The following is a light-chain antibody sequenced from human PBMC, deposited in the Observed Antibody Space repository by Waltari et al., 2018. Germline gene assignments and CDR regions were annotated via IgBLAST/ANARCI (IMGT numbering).Light chain of an antibody. CDR2: FDK. V-gene: IGLV3-21*01. Sequence: SYVLTQPPSVSVAPGMTARITCWGNNIASKSVHWYRQSPGQAPVLVIFFDKDRPARIPEGCAGYNSGTTATLTISRVEAGDEADYYCQVWDSSTSHVVFGAGTKLTVL. J-gene: IGLJ2*01. CDR1: NIASKS. CDR3: QVWDSSTSHVV.